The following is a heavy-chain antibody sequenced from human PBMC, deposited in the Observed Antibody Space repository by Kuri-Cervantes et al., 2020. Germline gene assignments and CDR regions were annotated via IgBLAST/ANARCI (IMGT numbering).Heavy chain of an antibody. D-gene: IGHD2-15*01. CDR3: ARAIGWRQRNWFDP. CDR1: GYTFTSYY. Sequence: ASVKVSCKASGYTFTSYYMHWVRQAPGQGLEWMGIINPSGGSTSYAQKFQGRVTISVDTSKNQFSLKLSSVTAADTAVYYCARAIGWRQRNWFDPWGQGTLVTVSS. J-gene: IGHJ5*02. CDR2: INPSGGST. V-gene: IGHV1-46*01.